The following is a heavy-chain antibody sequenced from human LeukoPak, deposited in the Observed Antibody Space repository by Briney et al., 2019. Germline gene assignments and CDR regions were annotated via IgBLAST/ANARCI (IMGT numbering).Heavy chain of an antibody. Sequence: GGSLRFSCAASGFTFSSYAMHWVRQAPGKGLEWVAVISYDGSNKYYADSVKGRFTISRDNSKNTLYLQMNSLRAEDTAVYYCARDIDERYCSGGSCYGAPHYWGQGTLVTVSS. V-gene: IGHV3-30-3*01. CDR1: GFTFSSYA. CDR3: ARDIDERYCSGGSCYGAPHY. J-gene: IGHJ4*02. D-gene: IGHD2-15*01. CDR2: ISYDGSNK.